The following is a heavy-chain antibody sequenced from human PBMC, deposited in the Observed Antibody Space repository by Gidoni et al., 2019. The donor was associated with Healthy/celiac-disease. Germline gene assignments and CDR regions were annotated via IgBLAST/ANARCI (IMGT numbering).Heavy chain of an antibody. Sequence: QVQLVESGGGVVQLGRSLRLSCAASGFTFSSYGMHWVRQAPGKGLEWVAVIWYDGSNKYYADSVKGRFTISRDNSKNTLYLQMNSLRAEDTAVYYCARDLPSGYSYGPLDYWGQGTLVTVSS. CDR3: ARDLPSGYSYGPLDY. D-gene: IGHD5-18*01. J-gene: IGHJ4*02. CDR2: IWYDGSNK. CDR1: GFTFSSYG. V-gene: IGHV3-33*01.